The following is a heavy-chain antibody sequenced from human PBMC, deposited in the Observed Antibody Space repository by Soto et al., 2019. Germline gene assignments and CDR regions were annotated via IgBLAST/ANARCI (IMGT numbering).Heavy chain of an antibody. J-gene: IGHJ6*02. CDR1: GFTFSSYA. CDR2: ISGSGGST. CDR3: ARTRAWLRVDYYYGMDV. V-gene: IGHV3-23*01. D-gene: IGHD5-12*01. Sequence: PGGSLRLSCAASGFTFSSYAMSWVRQAPGKGLEWVSAISGSGGSTYYADSVKGRFTISRDNSKNTLYLQMNSLRAEDTAVYYCARTRAWLRVDYYYGMDVWGQGTTVTVSS.